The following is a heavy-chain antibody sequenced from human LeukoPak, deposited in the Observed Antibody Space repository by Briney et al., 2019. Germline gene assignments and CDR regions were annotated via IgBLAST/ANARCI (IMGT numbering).Heavy chain of an antibody. CDR2: ISDDGYST. V-gene: IGHV3-23*01. CDR3: AKGGGYEAQYYYYYLDV. D-gene: IGHD5-12*01. J-gene: IGHJ6*03. CDR1: RFIFDNYG. Sequence: PGGSLRLSCAASRFIFDNYGMTWVRQAPGKGLEWVSGISDDGYSTYYADSVKGRFTISRDNSKNTLYLQMKSLRAEDTAVYYCAKGGGYEAQYYYYYLDVWGKGTTVTISS.